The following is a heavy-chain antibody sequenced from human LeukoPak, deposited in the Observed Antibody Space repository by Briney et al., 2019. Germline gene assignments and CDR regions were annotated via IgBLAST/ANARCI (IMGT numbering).Heavy chain of an antibody. V-gene: IGHV1-2*02. J-gene: IGHJ4*02. CDR1: GYTFTGYY. D-gene: IGHD2-2*01. CDR2: INPNSGGT. CDR3: AREQYCSSTSCYHY. Sequence: ASVKVSCKASGYTFTGYYMHWVRQAPGQGLEWMGWINPNSGGTNYAQKFQGRVTMTRDTSISTAYMELSRLRSDDTAVYYCAREQYCSSTSCYHYWGKGTLVTVSS.